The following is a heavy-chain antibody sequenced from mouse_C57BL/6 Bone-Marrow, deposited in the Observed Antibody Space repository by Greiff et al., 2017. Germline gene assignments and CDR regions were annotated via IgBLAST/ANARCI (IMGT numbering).Heavy chain of an antibody. Sequence: EVKVVESGGGLVQPKGSLKLSCAASGFSFNTYAMNWVRQAPGKGLEWVARIRSKSNNYATYYADSVKDRFTISRDDSESMLYLQMNNLKTEDTAMYYCVRYDGYWYFDVWGTGTTVTVSS. CDR2: IRSKSNNYAT. CDR1: GFSFNTYA. D-gene: IGHD2-3*01. J-gene: IGHJ1*03. V-gene: IGHV10-1*01. CDR3: VRYDGYWYFDV.